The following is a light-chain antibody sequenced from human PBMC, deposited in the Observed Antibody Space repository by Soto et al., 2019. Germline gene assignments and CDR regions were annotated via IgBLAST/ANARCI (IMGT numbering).Light chain of an antibody. CDR3: SSYTSINSWV. J-gene: IGLJ1*01. V-gene: IGLV2-14*01. Sequence: QSVLTQPASVSGSPGQSITISCTGTISDDYVSWYQQSPGKVPKLLIYEVVNRPSEVSDRFSGSKPGNTASLTISGLQSEDEGQYFCSSYTSINSWVFGTGTKATVL. CDR1: ISDDY. CDR2: EVV.